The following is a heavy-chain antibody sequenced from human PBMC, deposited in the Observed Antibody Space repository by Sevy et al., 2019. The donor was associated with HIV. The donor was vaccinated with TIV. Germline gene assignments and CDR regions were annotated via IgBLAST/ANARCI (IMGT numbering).Heavy chain of an antibody. CDR2: IYSRGNT. CDR3: ARHLEARSARRMFDY. J-gene: IGHJ4*02. Sequence: SETLSLTCTVSGGSINNYYWSWIRQPPGKGLEWVGYIYSRGNTKYNSSLESRVTISVDSAKNRFSLNLRSVTAADTAVYYCARHLEARSARRMFDYWGQGTLVTVSS. D-gene: IGHD2-15*01. CDR1: GGSINNYY. V-gene: IGHV4-59*08.